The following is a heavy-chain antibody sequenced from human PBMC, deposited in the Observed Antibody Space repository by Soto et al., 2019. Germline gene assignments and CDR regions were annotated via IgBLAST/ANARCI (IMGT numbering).Heavy chain of an antibody. J-gene: IGHJ4*02. CDR1: GVSIGSHDW. Sequence: QVQLQESGPGLVKPSGTLSLTCAVSGVSIGSHDWWTWVRQPPGKGLEWIGESHQSGNTNYNSSLERRVTISLDKSNSHFSPQLSAVAVSDTAVYYCATGDTGRVYWGQGTRVTVSS. CDR2: SHQSGNT. CDR3: ATGDTGRVY. V-gene: IGHV4-4*02. D-gene: IGHD5-18*01.